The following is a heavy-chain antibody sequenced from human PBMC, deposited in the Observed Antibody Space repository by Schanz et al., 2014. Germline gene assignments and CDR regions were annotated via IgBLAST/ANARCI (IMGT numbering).Heavy chain of an antibody. D-gene: IGHD2-15*01. CDR1: GFIVSDNY. CDR2: IYSGGST. V-gene: IGHV3-66*01. CDR3: ARGGRDGILASNYFDS. J-gene: IGHJ4*02. Sequence: DVQLVESGGGLVQPGGSLRLSCAASGFIVSDNYMHWVRQAPGEGLEWVSVIYSGGSTYYADSVKGRFSVSGDNSKNTLYFQLNSLRAEDTAVYYCARGGRDGILASNYFDSWGQGTLVVVSS.